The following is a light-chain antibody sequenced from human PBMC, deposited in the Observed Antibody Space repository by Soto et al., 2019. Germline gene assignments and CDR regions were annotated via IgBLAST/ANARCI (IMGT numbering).Light chain of an antibody. CDR3: TSKTSTSPYV. J-gene: IGLJ1*01. V-gene: IGLV2-14*01. Sequence: QSALTQPRSLSGSPGQSVTISCTGTSSDVGGYKYVSWYQQHPGKAPKFLIYEVSNRPSGVSSRFSGSKSGNTASLTISGLQAEDEADYYCTSKTSTSPYVFGTGTKVTVL. CDR2: EVS. CDR1: SSDVGGYKY.